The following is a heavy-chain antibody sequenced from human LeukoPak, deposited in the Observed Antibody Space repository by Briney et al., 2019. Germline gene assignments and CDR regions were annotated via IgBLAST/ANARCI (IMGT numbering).Heavy chain of an antibody. CDR3: ARDSAMTTVTTPAEYFQH. Sequence: GGSLRLSCAASGFTFSSYAMHWVRQAPGKGLEWVAVISYDGSNKYYADSVKGRFTISRDNAKNSLYLQMNSLRAEDTAVYYCARDSAMTTVTTPAEYFQHWGQGTLVTVSS. V-gene: IGHV3-30-3*01. CDR2: ISYDGSNK. CDR1: GFTFSSYA. D-gene: IGHD4-17*01. J-gene: IGHJ1*01.